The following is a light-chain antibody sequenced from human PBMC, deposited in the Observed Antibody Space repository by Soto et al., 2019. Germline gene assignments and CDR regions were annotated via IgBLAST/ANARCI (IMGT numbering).Light chain of an antibody. Sequence: DIQMTQSPSSLSASVGDRVTITCQASQSISSYLNWYQQKPGKAPKLLIYAASSLQSGVPSRFSGSGSGTDFTLTISSLQPEDFATYYCQQRYSTSVTFGQGTKVDIK. CDR1: QSISSY. CDR2: AAS. CDR3: QQRYSTSVT. V-gene: IGKV1-39*01. J-gene: IGKJ1*01.